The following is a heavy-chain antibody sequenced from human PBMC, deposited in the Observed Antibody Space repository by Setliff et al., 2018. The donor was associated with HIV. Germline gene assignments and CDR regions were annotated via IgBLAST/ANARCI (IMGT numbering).Heavy chain of an antibody. CDR2: INDRGST. D-gene: IGHD2-15*01. Sequence: SETLSLTCAVYGGSFSGYYWTWIRQSPGKGLEWIGEINDRGSTNYNPSLKSRVTILVDTSKNQFSLKVTSVTAADTAVYYCARTVVVVAAPYAFDMWGQGTRVT. CDR1: GGSFSGYY. J-gene: IGHJ3*02. V-gene: IGHV4-34*01. CDR3: ARTVVVVAAPYAFDM.